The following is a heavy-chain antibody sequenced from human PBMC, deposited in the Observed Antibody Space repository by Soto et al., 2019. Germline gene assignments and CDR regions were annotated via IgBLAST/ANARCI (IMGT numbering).Heavy chain of an antibody. CDR3: ARGSVLRYFDWYGIFDY. J-gene: IGHJ4*02. V-gene: IGHV4-59*01. CDR2: IYYSGST. CDR1: GGSISSYY. Sequence: LSLTCTVSGGSISSYYWSWIRQPPGKGLEWIGYIYYSGSTNYNPYLKSRVTISVDTSKNQFSLKLSSVTAADTAVYYCARGSVLRYFDWYGIFDYWGQGTQVTVSS. D-gene: IGHD3-9*01.